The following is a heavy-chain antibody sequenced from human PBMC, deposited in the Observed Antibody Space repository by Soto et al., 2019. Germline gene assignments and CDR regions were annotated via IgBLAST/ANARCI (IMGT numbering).Heavy chain of an antibody. D-gene: IGHD3-3*01. CDR2: ITSSGSSR. CDR1: GFSFTTYG. V-gene: IGHV3-48*01. J-gene: IGHJ5*02. Sequence: PGGSLRLSCAASGFSFTTYGMNWVRQAPGKGLEWVSHITSSGSSRYYTDSVKGRFTISRDDAKNSLYLQMNSLRAEDTAVYYCARGTRFLEWLPNNWFDPWGQGTLVTVSS. CDR3: ARGTRFLEWLPNNWFDP.